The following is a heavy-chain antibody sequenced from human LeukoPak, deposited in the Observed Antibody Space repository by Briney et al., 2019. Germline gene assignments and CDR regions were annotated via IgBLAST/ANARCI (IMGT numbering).Heavy chain of an antibody. CDR3: ARDRGGAVAGPDI. Sequence: PSETLSLTCTVSGGSISSYYWSWIRQPPGKGLEWIGDIYYSGSTNYNPSLKSRVTISVDTSKNQFSLKLNSVTAADTAVYYCARDRGGAVAGPDIWGQGTMVTVSS. J-gene: IGHJ3*02. V-gene: IGHV4-59*01. D-gene: IGHD6-19*01. CDR2: IYYSGST. CDR1: GGSISSYY.